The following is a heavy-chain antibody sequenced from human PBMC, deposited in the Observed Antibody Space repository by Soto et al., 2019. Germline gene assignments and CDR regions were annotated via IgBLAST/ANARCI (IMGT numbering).Heavy chain of an antibody. V-gene: IGHV4-4*07. CDR3: ARDYYDSSGYWGHYYYGMDV. CDR2: IYTSGST. CDR1: GGSISSYY. D-gene: IGHD3-22*01. Sequence: SETLSLTCTVSGGSISSYYWSWIRQPAGKGLEWIGRIYTSGSTNYNPSLKSRVTMSVDTSKNQFSLKLSSVTAADTAVYYCARDYYDSSGYWGHYYYGMDVWGQGTTVTVS. J-gene: IGHJ6*02.